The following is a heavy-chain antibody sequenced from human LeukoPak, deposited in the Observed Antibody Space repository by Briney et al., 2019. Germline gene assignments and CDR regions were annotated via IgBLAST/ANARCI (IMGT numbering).Heavy chain of an antibody. CDR1: GFTFSSYG. J-gene: IGHJ4*02. D-gene: IGHD1-26*01. Sequence: GGSLRLSCAASGFTFSSYGMHWVRQAPGKGLEWVAVISYDGSNKYYADSVKGRFTISRDNSKNTLYLQMNSLRAEDTAVYYCAKDTLIVGATIDYWGQGTLVTVSS. CDR3: AKDTLIVGATIDY. V-gene: IGHV3-30*18. CDR2: ISYDGSNK.